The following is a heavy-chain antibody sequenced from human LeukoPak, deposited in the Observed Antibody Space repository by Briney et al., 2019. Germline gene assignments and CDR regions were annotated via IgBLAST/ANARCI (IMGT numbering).Heavy chain of an antibody. D-gene: IGHD2-2*01. CDR2: MNPNSGNT. Sequence: ASVKVSCKASGYTFTSYDINWVRQATGQGLEWMGWMNPNSGNTGYAQKFQGRVTMTRNTSISTAYMELRSLRSDDTAVYYCASTADCSSTSCPSTFDPWGQGTLVTVSS. CDR3: ASTADCSSTSCPSTFDP. V-gene: IGHV1-8*01. J-gene: IGHJ5*02. CDR1: GYTFTSYD.